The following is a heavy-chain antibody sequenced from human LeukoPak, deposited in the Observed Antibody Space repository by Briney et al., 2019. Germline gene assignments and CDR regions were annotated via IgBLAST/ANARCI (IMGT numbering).Heavy chain of an antibody. D-gene: IGHD3-22*01. J-gene: IGHJ4*02. Sequence: PSETLSLTCTVSGGSITITSYYWAWLRQPPGKGLEWIATIHYTGSTYYNPSLKSRVTISVDTSKNQFSLKLSSVTAADTAMYYCARYWGPYDNSGAYFDYWGQGTLVTVSS. CDR2: IHYTGST. CDR1: GGSITITSYY. V-gene: IGHV4-39*01. CDR3: ARYWGPYDNSGAYFDY.